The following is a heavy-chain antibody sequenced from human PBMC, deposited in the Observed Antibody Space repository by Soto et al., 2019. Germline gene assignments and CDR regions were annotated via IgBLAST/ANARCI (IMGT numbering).Heavy chain of an antibody. CDR1: GGSISSSSYY. CDR2: IYYSGST. Sequence: SETLSLTCTVSGGSISSSSYYWGWIRQPPGKGLEWIGSIYYSGSTYYNPSLKSRVTISVDTSKNQFSLKLSSVTAADTAVYYCARRATIFGVVIPIGDYWGQGTLVTVSS. CDR3: ARRATIFGVVIPIGDY. J-gene: IGHJ4*02. V-gene: IGHV4-39*01. D-gene: IGHD3-3*01.